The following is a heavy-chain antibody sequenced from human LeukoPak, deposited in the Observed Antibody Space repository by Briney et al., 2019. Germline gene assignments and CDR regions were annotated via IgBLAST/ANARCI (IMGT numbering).Heavy chain of an antibody. V-gene: IGHV3-20*04. D-gene: IGHD3-22*01. CDR1: GFXFDDYG. J-gene: IGHJ4*02. Sequence: GGSLRLSCAASGFXFDDYGFTWVRQAPGKGQEWVSGINWNGDSTDYADSVKGRFTISRDNAKNSLYLQMNSLRAEDTALYYCARDLRVVITGSFDSWGQGTLVTVSS. CDR2: INWNGDST. CDR3: ARDLRVVITGSFDS.